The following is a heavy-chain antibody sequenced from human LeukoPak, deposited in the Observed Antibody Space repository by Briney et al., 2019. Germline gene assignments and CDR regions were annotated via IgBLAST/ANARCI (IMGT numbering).Heavy chain of an antibody. V-gene: IGHV4-39*07. CDR2: IYSSGST. CDR3: ARAQYGSGSYYLYYYYYMDV. Sequence: PSETLSITCSVSGASISSGSNYWGWIRQPPGKTLEWIGSIYSSGSTYYNPSLKSRVIIIIDTPKNHFSLTLSSVTAADTAVYYCARAQYGSGSYYLYYYYYMDVWGKGTTVTISS. D-gene: IGHD3-10*01. CDR1: GASISSGSNY. J-gene: IGHJ6*03.